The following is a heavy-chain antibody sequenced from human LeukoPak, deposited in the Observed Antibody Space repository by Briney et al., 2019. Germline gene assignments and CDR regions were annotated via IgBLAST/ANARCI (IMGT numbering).Heavy chain of an antibody. D-gene: IGHD3-10*01. CDR2: IYYSGST. J-gene: IGHJ3*02. CDR1: GGSISSYY. Sequence: SETLSLTCTVSGGSISSYYWSWIRQPPGKGLEWIGYIYYSGSTNYNPSLKSRVTISVDTSKNQFSLKLSSVTAADTAVYYCATPGPNDAFDIWGQGTMVTVSS. CDR3: ATPGPNDAFDI. V-gene: IGHV4-59*08.